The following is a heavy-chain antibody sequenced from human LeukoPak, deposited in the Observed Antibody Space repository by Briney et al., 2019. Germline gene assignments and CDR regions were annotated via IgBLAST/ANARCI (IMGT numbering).Heavy chain of an antibody. Sequence: PGGSLRLSCAASGITFSSYWMTWVRQAPGKGLEWVANIKQDGSEKYYVDSVKGRFTISRDNAKNSLYLQMNSLRAEDTAVYYCARGRYFDWFWGQGTLVTVSS. CDR1: GITFSSYW. CDR2: IKQDGSEK. CDR3: ARGRYFDWF. V-gene: IGHV3-7*03. J-gene: IGHJ4*02. D-gene: IGHD3-9*01.